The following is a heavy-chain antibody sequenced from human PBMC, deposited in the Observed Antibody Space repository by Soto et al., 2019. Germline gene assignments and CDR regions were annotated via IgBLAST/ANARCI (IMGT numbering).Heavy chain of an antibody. CDR1: GDSVSSNNAA. J-gene: IGHJ5*02. Sequence: SQTLSLTCAISGDSVSSNNAAWNWIRQSPSRGLEWLGRTFYRSKWHNDYALSVKSRITINPDTSKNQLSLQLKSVTPEDTAVYYCAGQKQWLDSWGQGTLVTVSS. CDR2: TFYRSKWHN. D-gene: IGHD6-19*01. CDR3: AGQKQWLDS. V-gene: IGHV6-1*01.